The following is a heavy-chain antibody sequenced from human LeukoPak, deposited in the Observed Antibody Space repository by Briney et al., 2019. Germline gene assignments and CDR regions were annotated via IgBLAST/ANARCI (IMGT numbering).Heavy chain of an antibody. J-gene: IGHJ4*02. V-gene: IGHV1-3*01. CDR3: ARDSGSGNNDY. D-gene: IGHD1-26*01. CDR2: INAGNGNT. Sequence: GASVKVSCKASGYTFTSYGVHWVRQAPGQRLEWMGWINAGNGNTDYSQNFQGRVTFISNTSATTAFMELSSLRSEDAAVYYCARDSGSGNNDYWGQGTLVTVSS. CDR1: GYTFTSYG.